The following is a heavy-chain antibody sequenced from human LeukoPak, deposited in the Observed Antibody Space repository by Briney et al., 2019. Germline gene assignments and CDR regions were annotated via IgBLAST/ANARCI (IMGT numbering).Heavy chain of an antibody. V-gene: IGHV3-48*03. CDR1: GFTFNTYE. Sequence: QPGGSLRLSCAASGFTFNTYEMNWVRQAPGKGLEWVSYITSSGSTIYYADYVKGRFTISRDNGKNSLYLQMNSLRAEVTAVYYCARGGWNYVFNYWGQGTLVTVSS. CDR2: ITSSGSTI. CDR3: ARGGWNYVFNY. J-gene: IGHJ4*02. D-gene: IGHD1-7*01.